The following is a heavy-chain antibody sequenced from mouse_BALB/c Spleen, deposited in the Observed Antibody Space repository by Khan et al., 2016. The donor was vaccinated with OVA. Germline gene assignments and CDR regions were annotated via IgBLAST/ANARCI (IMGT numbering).Heavy chain of an antibody. V-gene: IGHV3-2*02. J-gene: IGHJ2*01. CDR2: ISYSGST. CDR3: AREGYYYGPLDY. D-gene: IGHD1-1*01. Sequence: EVQLQESGPGLVKPSQSLSLTCTATGYSITSDYAWNWIRQFPGNKLGWMGYISYSGSTCYNQTLKSRISITRDTSKNQFFLQLNSVTTEDTATYYCAREGYYYGPLDYWGQGTTLTVSS. CDR1: GYSITSDYA.